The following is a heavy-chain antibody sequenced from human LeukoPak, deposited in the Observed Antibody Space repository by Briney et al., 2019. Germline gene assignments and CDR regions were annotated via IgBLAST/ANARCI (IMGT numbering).Heavy chain of an antibody. V-gene: IGHV4-39*01. Sequence: SETLSLTCTVSSGSISTSNYYWGWVRQPPGKALEWIGNIFYSGSTYYSPSLKSRVTISLDTSRNQFSLKLSSVTAADTAVYYCARRGYYYDSSGYFDYWGQGTLVTVSS. CDR1: SGSISTSNYY. CDR2: IFYSGST. CDR3: ARRGYYYDSSGYFDY. J-gene: IGHJ4*02. D-gene: IGHD3-22*01.